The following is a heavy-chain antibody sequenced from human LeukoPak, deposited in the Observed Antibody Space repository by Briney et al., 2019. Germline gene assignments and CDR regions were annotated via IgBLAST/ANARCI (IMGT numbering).Heavy chain of an antibody. V-gene: IGHV6-1*01. J-gene: IGHJ4*02. CDR1: GDSVPSNSAT. CDR2: TCYRSKWYN. Sequence: SQTLSLTCAISGDSVPSNSATWNWIRQSPSRGLEWLGRTCYRSKWYNDYAMSVKSRININPDTSKNQVSLQLNSVTPEDTAVYYCVRAISGTSHFDYWGQGTLVTVSS. CDR3: VRAISGTSHFDY. D-gene: IGHD2-15*01.